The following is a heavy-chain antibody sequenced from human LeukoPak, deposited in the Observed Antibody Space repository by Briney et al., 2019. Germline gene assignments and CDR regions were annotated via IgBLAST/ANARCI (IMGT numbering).Heavy chain of an antibody. CDR1: GGPISSGSYY. CDR3: ARQFWSGSWFDP. Sequence: SQTLSPTCTVSGGPISSGSYYWSWIRQPAGKGLEWIGRIYTSGSTNYNPSLKSRVTISVDMSKNQFSLRLSSVTAADTAVYYCARQFWSGSWFDPWGQGTLVTVSS. J-gene: IGHJ5*02. D-gene: IGHD3-3*01. V-gene: IGHV4-61*02. CDR2: IYTSGST.